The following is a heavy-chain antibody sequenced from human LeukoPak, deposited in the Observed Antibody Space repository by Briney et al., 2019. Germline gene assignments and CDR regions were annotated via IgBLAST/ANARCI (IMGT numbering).Heavy chain of an antibody. CDR2: IKQDGSEK. V-gene: IGHV3-7*03. D-gene: IGHD2-2*01. CDR1: GFTFSTYW. CDR3: ARDQTDAIYYYYYYGMDV. J-gene: IGHJ6*02. Sequence: GGSLRLSCAASGFTFSTYWMSWVRQAPGKGLEWVANIKQDGSEKYYVDSVKGRFTISRDNAKNSLYLQMNSLRAEDTAVYYCARDQTDAIYYYYYYGMDVWGQGTTVTVSS.